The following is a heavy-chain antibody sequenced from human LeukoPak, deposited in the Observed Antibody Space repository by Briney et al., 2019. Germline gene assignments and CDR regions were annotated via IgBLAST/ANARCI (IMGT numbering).Heavy chain of an antibody. D-gene: IGHD6-13*01. J-gene: IGHJ6*02. CDR3: ARSSSWSYGMDV. Sequence: SETLSLTCTVSGGSISSYYWSWIRQPPGKGLECIGYIPSSGSTNYNPSLESRVTISKDMSKNQFSLKLSSVTAADTAVYYCARSSSWSYGMDVWGQGTTVTVSS. V-gene: IGHV4-4*08. CDR1: GGSISSYY. CDR2: IPSSGST.